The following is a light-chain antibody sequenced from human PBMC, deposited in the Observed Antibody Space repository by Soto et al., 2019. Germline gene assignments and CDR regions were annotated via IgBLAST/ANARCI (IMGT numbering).Light chain of an antibody. Sequence: DIQMTPSPATLSASVGDRVTITCRASQSISRWSTWYQQRPGKAPKLLIYEASSLQSGVPSRFSGSGPGTEFTLTISGLQPDDFATYYCQQFNSYPITCGQGTRREIK. CDR1: QSISRW. CDR2: EAS. V-gene: IGKV1-5*01. CDR3: QQFNSYPIT. J-gene: IGKJ5*01.